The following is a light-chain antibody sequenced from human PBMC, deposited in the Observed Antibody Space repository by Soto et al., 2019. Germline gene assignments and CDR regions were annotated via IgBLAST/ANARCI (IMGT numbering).Light chain of an antibody. Sequence: EIVLTQSPGTLSLSPGERATLSCRASQSVSSDYLAWYRQKPGQAPRLLIYGASSRATGIPDRFSGSGSATDFTLTISRLEPEDFAVYYCQQYGSAPRTFGQGTKVEIK. CDR1: QSVSSDY. J-gene: IGKJ1*01. V-gene: IGKV3-20*01. CDR3: QQYGSAPRT. CDR2: GAS.